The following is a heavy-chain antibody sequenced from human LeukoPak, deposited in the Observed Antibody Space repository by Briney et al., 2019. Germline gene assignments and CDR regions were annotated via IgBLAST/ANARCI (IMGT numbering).Heavy chain of an antibody. CDR2: IYYSGST. D-gene: IGHD6-13*01. CDR3: ARSSLYRSSWYFDY. V-gene: IGHV4-30-4*08. CDR1: GGSISSGDYY. J-gene: IGHJ4*02. Sequence: SETLSLTCTVSGGSISSGDYYWSWIRQPPGKGLEWIGYIYYSGSTYYNASLKSRVTIPVDTSKNQFSLNLSSVTAADTAVYYCARSSLYRSSWYFDYWGQGTLVTVSS.